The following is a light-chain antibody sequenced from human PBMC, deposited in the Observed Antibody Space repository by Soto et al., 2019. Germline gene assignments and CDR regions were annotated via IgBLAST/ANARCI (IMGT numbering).Light chain of an antibody. J-gene: IGKJ1*01. V-gene: IGKV1-5*03. CDR3: QQYSNYWT. Sequence: DIQMTQSPSTLSASVGDRVTITCRASQSISSWLAWYQQKPGKAPKVLIYKASNLESGVPSRFSGSGSGTEFTLTISSLQSDDFATYYCQQYSNYWTFGQGTKVEIK. CDR2: KAS. CDR1: QSISSW.